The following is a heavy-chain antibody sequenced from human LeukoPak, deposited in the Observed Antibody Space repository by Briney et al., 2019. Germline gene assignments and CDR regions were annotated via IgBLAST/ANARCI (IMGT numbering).Heavy chain of an antibody. CDR3: ARTQSQSGSYRYYFGY. CDR2: IYYISNT. J-gene: IGHJ4*02. CDR1: GASVGSAGYH. V-gene: IGHV4-61*08. D-gene: IGHD1-26*01. Sequence: SETLSLTCTVSGASVGSAGYHWSWIRQPPGGGLEWIGYIYYISNTNYNPSLKSRVTMSVDPSKNQLSLKLNSVTAADTAVYYCARTQSQSGSYRYYFGYWGQGTLVTVSS.